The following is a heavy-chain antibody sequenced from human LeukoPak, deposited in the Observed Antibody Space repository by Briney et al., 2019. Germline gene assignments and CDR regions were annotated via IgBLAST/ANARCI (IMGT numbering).Heavy chain of an antibody. CDR2: IFYIGST. V-gene: IGHV4-59*08. CDR1: GGSISSYY. CDR3: ERHGADYNYNSSGDRGLAFDI. Sequence: SETLCLTCTDSGGSISSYYWSWIRQPPGKGLEWMGYIFYIGSTNYNPSLKSRVTISVDTSKNKFCLKLSSAAAVDTAVYYCERHGADYNYNSSGDRGLAFDIWGQGTMVTVSS. J-gene: IGHJ3*02. D-gene: IGHD3-22*01.